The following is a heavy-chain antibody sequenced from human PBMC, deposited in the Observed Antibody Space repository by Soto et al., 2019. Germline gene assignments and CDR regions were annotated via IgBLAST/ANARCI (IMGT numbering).Heavy chain of an antibody. D-gene: IGHD6-25*01. V-gene: IGHV4-31*03. J-gene: IGHJ5*02. CDR1: GGSISSGGYY. Sequence: PSETLSLTCTVSGGSISSGGYYWIWIRQHPGKGLEWIGYIYYSGSTYYNPSLKSRVTISVDTSKNQFSLKLSSVTAADTAVYYCARDLSAGGWFDPWGQGTLVTVS. CDR2: IYYSGST. CDR3: ARDLSAGGWFDP.